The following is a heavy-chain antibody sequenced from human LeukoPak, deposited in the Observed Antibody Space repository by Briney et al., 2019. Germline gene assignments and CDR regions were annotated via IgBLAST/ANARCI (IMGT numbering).Heavy chain of an antibody. D-gene: IGHD1-26*01. V-gene: IGHV3-23*01. Sequence: GGSLRLSCAASGFTFSSYSMNWVRQAPGKGLEWVSAISGSGVSTYYADSVKGRFTISRDNSKNTLYLQMNSLRAEDTAVYYCARGGVGAHFDYWGQGTLVTVSS. CDR3: ARGGVGAHFDY. CDR1: GFTFSSYS. J-gene: IGHJ4*02. CDR2: ISGSGVST.